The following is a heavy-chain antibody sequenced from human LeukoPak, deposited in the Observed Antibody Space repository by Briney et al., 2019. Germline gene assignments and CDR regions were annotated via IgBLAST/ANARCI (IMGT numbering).Heavy chain of an antibody. CDR1: GFTFSDYY. D-gene: IGHD2-8*01. J-gene: IGHJ4*02. V-gene: IGHV3-66*01. Sequence: PGGSLRLSCAASGFTFSDYYMNWVRQAPGKGLEWVSLIFSHGETSYADSVKGRFTISRDNSKNTLYLQMNGLRVEDTAVYYCARDPPAVSINTYAWGQGTLVTVSS. CDR3: ARDPPAVSINTYA. CDR2: IFSHGET.